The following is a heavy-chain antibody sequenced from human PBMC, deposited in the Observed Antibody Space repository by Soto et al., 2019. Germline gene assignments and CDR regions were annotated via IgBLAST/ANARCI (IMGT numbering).Heavy chain of an antibody. J-gene: IGHJ4*02. CDR3: ARERITILGN. CDR2: IYYSGST. D-gene: IGHD3-3*01. CDR1: GGSISSGGYY. Sequence: SETLSLTCTVSGGSISSGGYYWSWIRQHPGKGLEWIGYIYYSGSTYYNPSLKSRVTISVDTSKNQFSLKLSSVTAADTAVYYCARERITILGNWGQGTLVTVSS. V-gene: IGHV4-31*03.